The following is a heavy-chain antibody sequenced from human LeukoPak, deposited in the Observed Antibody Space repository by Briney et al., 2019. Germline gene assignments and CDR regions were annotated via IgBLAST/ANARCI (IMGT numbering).Heavy chain of an antibody. Sequence: GGSLRLSCAASGFTFSSHAMTWVRQAPGKGLEGVSGITGSGGNTYYADSVKGRFTISRDNSKNTLYLQMSSLRAEDTAIYYCAKDTSTRWYSSTPLPGDYWGQGTLVTVSS. CDR1: GFTFSSHA. CDR2: ITGSGGNT. CDR3: AKDTSTRWYSSTPLPGDY. J-gene: IGHJ4*02. V-gene: IGHV3-23*01. D-gene: IGHD6-13*01.